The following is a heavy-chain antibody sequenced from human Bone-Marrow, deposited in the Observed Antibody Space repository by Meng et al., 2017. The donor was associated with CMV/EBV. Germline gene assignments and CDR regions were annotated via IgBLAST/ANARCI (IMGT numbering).Heavy chain of an antibody. CDR2: INSDASST. V-gene: IGHV3-74*01. J-gene: IGHJ6*02. CDR3: ARGGACRSTSCYTPPYGMDV. CDR1: GFTFSSYW. D-gene: IGHD2-2*02. Sequence: GESLKISCAASGFTFSSYWMHWVRQAPGKGLVWVSRINSDASSTSYADSVKGRFTISRDNAKNTLYLQMNSLRAEDTAVYYCARGGACRSTSCYTPPYGMDVWGQGTTVTFSS.